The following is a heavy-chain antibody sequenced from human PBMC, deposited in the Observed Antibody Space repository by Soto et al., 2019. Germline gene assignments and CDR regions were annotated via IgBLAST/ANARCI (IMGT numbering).Heavy chain of an antibody. Sequence: ASVKVSCKTSGYSFTTYGISWVRQAPGQGLEWMGWTSSNNGKTKYAQKFQGRVTMTTDNSTNTVHMELRSLRSGDTAVYYGARTSGAQSEDYFDYWGQATLVTVSS. CDR3: ARTSGAQSEDYFDY. CDR2: TSSNNGKT. CDR1: GYSFTTYG. D-gene: IGHD3-10*01. J-gene: IGHJ4*02. V-gene: IGHV1-18*01.